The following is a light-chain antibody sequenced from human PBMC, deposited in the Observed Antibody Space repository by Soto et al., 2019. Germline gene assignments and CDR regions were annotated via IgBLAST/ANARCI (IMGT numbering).Light chain of an antibody. V-gene: IGKV1-5*03. Sequence: DIQMTQSPSTLSASVGDRVTITFRASQSISSWLAWYQQKPGKAPKLLIYKASSLESGVPSRFSGSGSGTEFTHTISSLQPDDFATYYCQQYNRYLITFGQGTRLEI. J-gene: IGKJ5*01. CDR2: KAS. CDR1: QSISSW. CDR3: QQYNRYLIT.